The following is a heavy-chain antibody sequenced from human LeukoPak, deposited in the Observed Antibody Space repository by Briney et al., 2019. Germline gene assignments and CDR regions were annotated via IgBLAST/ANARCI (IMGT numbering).Heavy chain of an antibody. V-gene: IGHV6-1*01. D-gene: IGHD6-6*01. CDR1: GGSISSYF. J-gene: IGHJ5*02. Sequence: PSETLSLTCTVSGGSISSYFWNWIRQSPSRGLEWLGRTYYRSKWYNDYAVSVKSRITINPDTSKNQFSLQLNSVTPEDTAVYYCARSDSSSSLNWFDPWGQGTLVTVSS. CDR2: TYYRSKWYN. CDR3: ARSDSSSSLNWFDP.